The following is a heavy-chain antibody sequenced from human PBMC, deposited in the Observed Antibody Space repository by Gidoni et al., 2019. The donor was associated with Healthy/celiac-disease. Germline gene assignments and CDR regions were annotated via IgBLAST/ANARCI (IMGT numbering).Heavy chain of an antibody. J-gene: IGHJ3*02. CDR2: ISYDGSNK. CDR1: GFTFSSYG. D-gene: IGHD5-12*01. V-gene: IGHV3-30*18. Sequence: QVQLVESGGGVVQPGRSLRLSCAASGFTFSSYGMHWVRQAQGKGLEWVAVISYDGSNKYYADSVKGRFTISRDNSKNTLYLQMNSLRAEDTAVYYCAKVGEMATIRYAFDIWGQGTMVTVSS. CDR3: AKVGEMATIRYAFDI.